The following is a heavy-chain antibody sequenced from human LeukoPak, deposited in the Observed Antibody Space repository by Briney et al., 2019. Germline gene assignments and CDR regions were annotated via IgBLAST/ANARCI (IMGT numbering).Heavy chain of an antibody. J-gene: IGHJ6*03. CDR3: ARLSYYCYYMDV. CDR1: GFSISSDNY. V-gene: IGHV4-38-2*01. D-gene: IGHD3-10*01. Sequence: SETLSLTCAVSGFSISSDNYWGWIRQPPGKGLEWIGSIYHTGSTYYNPSLKSRVTISVDTSKNQFSLKLNSVTAADTAVYYCARLSYYCYYMDVWGRGTTVTVSS. CDR2: IYHTGST.